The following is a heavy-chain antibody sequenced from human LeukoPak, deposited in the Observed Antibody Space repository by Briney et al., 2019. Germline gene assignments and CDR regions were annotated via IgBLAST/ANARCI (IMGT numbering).Heavy chain of an antibody. D-gene: IGHD2-2*01. CDR3: ARAGCSSTSCSRTYYYYGMDV. Sequence: SETLSLTCTVSGGSISSYYWSWIWQPAGKGLEWIGRIYTSGSTNYNPSLKSRVTMSVDTSKNQFSLKLSSVTAADTAVYYCARAGCSSTSCSRTYYYYGMDVWGQGTTVTVSS. CDR1: GGSISSYY. V-gene: IGHV4-4*07. J-gene: IGHJ6*02. CDR2: IYTSGST.